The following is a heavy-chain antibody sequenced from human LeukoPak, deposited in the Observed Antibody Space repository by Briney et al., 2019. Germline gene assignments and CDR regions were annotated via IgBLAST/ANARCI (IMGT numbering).Heavy chain of an antibody. J-gene: IGHJ4*02. CDR1: GGSFSGYY. CDR3: ARGPDIVVVVATNYYFDY. CDR2: INHSGST. V-gene: IGHV4-34*01. D-gene: IGHD2-15*01. Sequence: SETLSLTCAVYGGSFSGYYWSWIRQPPGKGLEWIGEINHSGSTNYNPSLESRVTISVDTSKNQFSLKLSSVTAADTAVYYCARGPDIVVVVATNYYFDYWGQGTLVTVSS.